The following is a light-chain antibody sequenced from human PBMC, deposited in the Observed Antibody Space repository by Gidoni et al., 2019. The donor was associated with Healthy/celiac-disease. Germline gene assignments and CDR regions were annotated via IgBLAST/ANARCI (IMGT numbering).Light chain of an antibody. V-gene: IGKV1-39*01. CDR3: QQSYITPYT. CDR1: QSISTY. Sequence: DIQMTQSPSSLSASVGDRVTITCRASQSISTYLNWYQQKPGKAPKFLIYAASSLQSGVPSRFSGSGSGTDFTLTISGLLPEDFATYYCQQSYITPYTFGQGTNLEIK. J-gene: IGKJ2*01. CDR2: AAS.